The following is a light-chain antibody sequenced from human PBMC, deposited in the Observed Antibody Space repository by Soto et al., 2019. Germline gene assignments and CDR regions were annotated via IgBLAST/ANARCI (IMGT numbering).Light chain of an antibody. CDR2: GAS. Sequence: EILFTQSPGTLSLSPGERVTLSCRASQSVSNNYLAWYQQKPGQAPRILIYGASNRDTGIPDRFSGSGSGTEFTLTISSLQSEDFAEYHCQQYNNWPQTFGQGTKVDIK. CDR1: QSVSNNY. V-gene: IGKV3-20*01. J-gene: IGKJ1*01. CDR3: QQYNNWPQT.